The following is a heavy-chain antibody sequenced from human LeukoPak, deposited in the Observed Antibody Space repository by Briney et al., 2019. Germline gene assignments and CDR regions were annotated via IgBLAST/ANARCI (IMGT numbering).Heavy chain of an antibody. J-gene: IGHJ3*02. V-gene: IGHV1-18*01. CDR1: GYTFTSYG. Sequence: GASVKVSCKASGYTFTSYGISWVRQAPGQGLEWMGWISAYNGNTNYAQKLQGRVTMTTDTSTSTACMELRSLRSDDTAVYYCARAGIVPAAPVSFDIWGQGTMVTVSS. D-gene: IGHD2-2*01. CDR3: ARAGIVPAAPVSFDI. CDR2: ISAYNGNT.